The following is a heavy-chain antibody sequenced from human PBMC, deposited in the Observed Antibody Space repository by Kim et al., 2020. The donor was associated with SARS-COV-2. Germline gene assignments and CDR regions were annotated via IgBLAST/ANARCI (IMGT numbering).Heavy chain of an antibody. CDR3: AGLRYFDWLSLGQTPRPKKYGMDV. CDR2: INHSGST. D-gene: IGHD3-9*01. V-gene: IGHV4-34*01. CDR1: GGSFSGYY. Sequence: SETLSLTCAVYGGSFSGYYWSWIRQPPGKGLEWIGEINHSGSTNYNPSLKSRVTISVDTSKNQFSLKLSSVTAADTAVYYCAGLRYFDWLSLGQTPRPKKYGMDVWGQGTTVTVSS. J-gene: IGHJ6*02.